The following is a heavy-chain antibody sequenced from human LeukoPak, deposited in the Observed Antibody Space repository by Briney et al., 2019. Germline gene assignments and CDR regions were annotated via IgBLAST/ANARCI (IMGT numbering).Heavy chain of an antibody. J-gene: IGHJ4*02. CDR3: TRHLRGSGTYPIDY. CDR1: GYRFTSYW. CDR2: FYPGDSDT. Sequence: GESLKISCKVSGYRFTSYWIGWVRQMPGKDLEWMGIFYPGDSDTRYSPSFQGQVTISADKSINTAYLQWSSLKASDTAMYYCTRHLRGSGTYPIDYWGQGTLVTVSS. V-gene: IGHV5-51*01. D-gene: IGHD3-10*01.